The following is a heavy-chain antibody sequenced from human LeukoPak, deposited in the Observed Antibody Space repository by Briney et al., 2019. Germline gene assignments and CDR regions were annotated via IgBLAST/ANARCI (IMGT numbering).Heavy chain of an antibody. J-gene: IGHJ1*01. CDR3: VVGDYYDSSGYYRAFQH. CDR1: GFTFSSYS. V-gene: IGHV3-48*04. Sequence: GGSLRLSCAASGFTFSSYSMNWVRQAPGKGLEWVSYISSSGSTIYYADSVKGRFTISRDNAKNSLYLQMNSLRAEDTAVYYCVVGDYYDSSGYYRAFQHWGQGTLVTVSS. D-gene: IGHD3-22*01. CDR2: ISSSGSTI.